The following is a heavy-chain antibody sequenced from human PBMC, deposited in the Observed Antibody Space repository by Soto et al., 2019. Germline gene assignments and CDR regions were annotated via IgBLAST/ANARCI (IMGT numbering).Heavy chain of an antibody. Sequence: PGGSLRLSCAASGFPFSSYWMHWVRQAPGKGLVWVSRINGDGSSTSYADSVKGRFTISRDNAKNTLYPQMNSLRAEDAAVYYCTRRGCSTTGCYFNWGRGTLVTVSS. J-gene: IGHJ4*02. CDR3: TRRGCSTTGCYFN. CDR1: GFPFSSYW. D-gene: IGHD2-2*01. V-gene: IGHV3-74*01. CDR2: INGDGSST.